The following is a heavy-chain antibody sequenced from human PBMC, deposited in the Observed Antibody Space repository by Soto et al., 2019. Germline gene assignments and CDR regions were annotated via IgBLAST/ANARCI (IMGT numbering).Heavy chain of an antibody. V-gene: IGHV1-18*01. D-gene: IGHD3-3*01. Sequence: ASVKVSCKASGYTFTSYGISWVRQAPGQGLEWMGWISAYNGNTNYAQKLQGRVTMTTDASTSTAYMELRSLRSDDTAVYYCARSPYYDFWRGHKSWFDPWGQGTLVTVSS. CDR2: ISAYNGNT. CDR1: GYTFTSYG. J-gene: IGHJ5*02. CDR3: ARSPYYDFWRGHKSWFDP.